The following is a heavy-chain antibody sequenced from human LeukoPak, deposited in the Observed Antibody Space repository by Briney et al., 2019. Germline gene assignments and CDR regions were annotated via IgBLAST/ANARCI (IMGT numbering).Heavy chain of an antibody. CDR2: IYSGGST. CDR1: GFTVSNNY. CDR3: ACYRSLDY. Sequence: PGGSLRLSCASSGFTVSNNYMRWVRQAPGKGLEWVSLIYSGGSTYYADSVKGRFTISRDNSKNTLYLQMNSLSAEDTAVYYCACYRSLDYWGQGTLVTVSS. J-gene: IGHJ4*02. V-gene: IGHV3-53*01. D-gene: IGHD2-2*02.